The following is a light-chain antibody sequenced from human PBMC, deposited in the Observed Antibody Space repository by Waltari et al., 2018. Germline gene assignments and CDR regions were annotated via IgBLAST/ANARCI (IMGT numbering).Light chain of an antibody. CDR2: EDS. CDR3: GTWDSSLSGAV. CDR1: SSNVGQNY. J-gene: IGLJ7*01. Sequence: QSVLTQPPSVSAFPGQRVTIPCSGGSSNVGQNYVSWYRQLPGTAPQLLIFEDSERPSGIPGRFSGSKSGTSATLDITGLQSGDEADYYCGTWDSSLSGAVFGGGTHLTVL. V-gene: IGLV1-51*02.